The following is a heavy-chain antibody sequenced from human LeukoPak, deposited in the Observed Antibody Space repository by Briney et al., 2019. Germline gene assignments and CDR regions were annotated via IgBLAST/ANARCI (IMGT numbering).Heavy chain of an antibody. D-gene: IGHD3-3*02. J-gene: IGHJ4*02. V-gene: IGHV3-11*01. CDR2: ITTRANII. CDR3: ARGGVISGWDY. Sequence: GGSLRLSCAASGFTFSDHYMSWIRQVPGKGLEWVSYITTRANIIYYVDSVKGRFTVSADNAKNSLYLQMNNLRAEDTALYYCARGGVISGWDYWGQGVLVTVSS. CDR1: GFTFSDHY.